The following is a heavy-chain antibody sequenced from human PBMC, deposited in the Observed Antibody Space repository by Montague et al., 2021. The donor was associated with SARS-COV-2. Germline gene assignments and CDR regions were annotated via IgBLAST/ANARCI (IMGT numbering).Heavy chain of an antibody. D-gene: IGHD3-3*01. CDR3: ARDPWRITIFGVVTRYGMDV. V-gene: IGHV4-61*01. CDR1: GYFIGTGYY. Sequence: SETLSLTCSVSGYFIGTGYYWSWIRQPPGKGLEWIGYIYYSGSTNYNPSLKSRVTISVDTSKNQFSLKLSSVTAADTAVYYCARDPWRITIFGVVTRYGMDVWGQGTTVTVSS. CDR2: IYYSGST. J-gene: IGHJ6*02.